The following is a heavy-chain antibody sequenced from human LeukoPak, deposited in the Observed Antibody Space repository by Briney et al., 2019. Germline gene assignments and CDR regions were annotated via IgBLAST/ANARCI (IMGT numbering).Heavy chain of an antibody. V-gene: IGHV3-30-3*01. CDR3: ARGQRGYSGYDLFSAFDI. D-gene: IGHD5-12*01. Sequence: GGSLRLSCAASGFTFSSYWMSWVRQAPGKGLEWVAVISYDGSNKYYADSVKGRFTISRDNSKNTLYLQMNSLRAEDTAVYYCARGQRGYSGYDLFSAFDIWGQGTMVTVSS. J-gene: IGHJ3*02. CDR2: ISYDGSNK. CDR1: GFTFSSYW.